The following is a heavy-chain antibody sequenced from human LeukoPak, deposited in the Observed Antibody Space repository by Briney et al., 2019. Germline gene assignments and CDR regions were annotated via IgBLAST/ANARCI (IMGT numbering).Heavy chain of an antibody. Sequence: SETLSLTCTVSGGSLSSYYWSWIRQPPGKGLEWIGYIYYSGSTNYNPSLKSRVTISVDTSKNQFSLKLSSVTAADTAVYYCARSKVGFLFDYWGQGTLVTVSS. V-gene: IGHV4-59*01. CDR1: GGSLSSYY. CDR2: IYYSGST. D-gene: IGHD3-10*01. CDR3: ARSKVGFLFDY. J-gene: IGHJ4*02.